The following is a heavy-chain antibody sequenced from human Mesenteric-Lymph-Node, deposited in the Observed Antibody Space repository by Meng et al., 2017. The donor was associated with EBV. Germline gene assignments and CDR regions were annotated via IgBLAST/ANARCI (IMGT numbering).Heavy chain of an antibody. J-gene: IGHJ4*02. V-gene: IGHV2-5*02. CDR2: IYWDDDK. D-gene: IGHD6-13*01. Sequence: QITLKESGPTLVKPXQTLTLTFTFSGFSLSTSGVGVGWIRQPPGKALEWLALIYWDDDKRYSPSLKSRLTITKDTSKNQVVLTMTNMDPVDTATYYCAHMAPSSWSIPNFDDWGQGTRGTVSS. CDR3: AHMAPSSWSIPNFDD. CDR1: GFSLSTSGVG.